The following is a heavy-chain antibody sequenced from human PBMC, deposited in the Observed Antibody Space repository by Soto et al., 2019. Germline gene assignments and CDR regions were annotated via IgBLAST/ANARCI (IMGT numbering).Heavy chain of an antibody. CDR1: GYTFTSYG. V-gene: IGHV1-18*01. J-gene: IGHJ6*03. CDR2: ISAYNGNT. CDR3: ARDMRGIMITFGGVNYMDV. D-gene: IGHD3-16*01. Sequence: KISCKASGYTFTSYGISWVRQAPGQGLEWMGWISAYNGNTNYAQKLQGRVTMTTDTSTSTAYMELRSLRSDDTAVYYCARDMRGIMITFGGVNYMDVWGKGTTVTVSS.